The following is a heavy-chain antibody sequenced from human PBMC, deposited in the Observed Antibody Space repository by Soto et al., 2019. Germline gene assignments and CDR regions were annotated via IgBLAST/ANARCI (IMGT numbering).Heavy chain of an antibody. CDR2: IYYSGST. D-gene: IGHD1-26*01. CDR1: GGSISSGGYY. CDR3: ARDLGGVGAPTISWFDP. V-gene: IGHV4-31*03. J-gene: IGHJ5*02. Sequence: QVQLQESGPGLVKPSQTLSLTCTVSGGSISSGGYYWSWIRQHPGKGLEWIGYIYYSGSTYYNPSLKRRVTISVDTSKNQFSLKLRSVTAADTAVYYCARDLGGVGAPTISWFDPWGQGTLVTVSS.